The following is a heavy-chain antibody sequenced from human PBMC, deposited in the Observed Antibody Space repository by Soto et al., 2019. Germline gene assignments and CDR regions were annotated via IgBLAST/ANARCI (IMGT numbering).Heavy chain of an antibody. CDR1: GGSISSGDYY. D-gene: IGHD1-26*01. CDR2: IYYSGST. CDR3: ARDWGGSYFPEYFQH. V-gene: IGHV4-30-4*01. J-gene: IGHJ1*01. Sequence: QVQLQESGPGLVKPSQTLSLTCTVSGGSISSGDYYWSWIRQPPGKGLEWIGYIYYSGSTYYNPSLKSRVTISVATSKNQFSLKLSSVTAADTAVYYCARDWGGSYFPEYFQHWGQGTLVTVSS.